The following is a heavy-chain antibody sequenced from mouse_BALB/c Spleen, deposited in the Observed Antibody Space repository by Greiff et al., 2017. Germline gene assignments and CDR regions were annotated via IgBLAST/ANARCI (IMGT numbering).Heavy chain of an antibody. CDR2: ISSGSSTI. Sequence: EVHLVESGGGLVQPGGSRKLSCAASGFTFSSFGMHWVRQAPEKGLEWVAYISSGSSTIYYADTVKGRFTISRDNPKNTLFLQMTSLRSEDTAMYYCARPYGSSLGYYAMDYWGQGTSVTVSS. CDR3: ARPYGSSLGYYAMDY. J-gene: IGHJ4*01. D-gene: IGHD1-1*01. CDR1: GFTFSSFG. V-gene: IGHV5-17*02.